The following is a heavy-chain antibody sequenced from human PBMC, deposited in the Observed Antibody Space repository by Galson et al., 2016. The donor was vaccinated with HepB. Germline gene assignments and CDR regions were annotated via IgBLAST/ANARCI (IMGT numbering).Heavy chain of an antibody. V-gene: IGHV4-4*02. CDR1: GGSISSSNW. CDR2: IYQSGST. Sequence: SETLSLTCAVSGGSISSSNWWTWVRQPPGKGLEWIGEIYQSGSTNYNPSLKRRVTMSVDTPQNQFSLKVGSVTAADTAVYYCTRNPRTGAGYYFDSWGQGTLVAVSS. CDR3: TRNPRTGAGYYFDS. D-gene: IGHD3/OR15-3a*01. J-gene: IGHJ4*02.